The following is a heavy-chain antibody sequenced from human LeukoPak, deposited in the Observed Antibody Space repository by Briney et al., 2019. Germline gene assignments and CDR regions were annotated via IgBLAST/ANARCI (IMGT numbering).Heavy chain of an antibody. D-gene: IGHD1-26*01. CDR2: ISAYNGNT. CDR3: ATGGSYSFDY. Sequence: GSSVKVSCKASGYTFTGYYLHWVRQAPGQGLEWMGWISAYNGNTNYAQKLQGRVTMTTDTSTSTAYMELRSLRSDDTAVYYCATGGSYSFDYWGQGTLVTVSS. CDR1: GYTFTGYY. V-gene: IGHV1-18*04. J-gene: IGHJ4*02.